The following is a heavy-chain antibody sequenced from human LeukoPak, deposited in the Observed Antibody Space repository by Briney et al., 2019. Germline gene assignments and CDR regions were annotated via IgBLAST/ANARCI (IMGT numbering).Heavy chain of an antibody. J-gene: IGHJ4*02. CDR1: GFTFNSYA. V-gene: IGHV3-23*01. CDR3: ARDTYGSGSYYGQNDY. Sequence: GGSLRLSCAASGFTFNSYAMSWVRQAPGKGLEWVSAISGSGGSTYYADSVKGRFTISRDNSKNTLYLQMNSLRAEDTAVYYCARDTYGSGSYYGQNDYWGQGTLVTVSS. CDR2: ISGSGGST. D-gene: IGHD3-10*01.